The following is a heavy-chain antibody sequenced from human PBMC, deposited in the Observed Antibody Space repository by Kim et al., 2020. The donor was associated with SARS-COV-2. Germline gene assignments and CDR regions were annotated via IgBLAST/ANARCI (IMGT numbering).Heavy chain of an antibody. D-gene: IGHD5-18*01. Sequence: YSQKFQGRVTITRDTSASTANMELSSLRSEDTAVYYCASSGYSYGYGIDYWGQGTLVTVSS. V-gene: IGHV1-3*01. CDR3: ASSGYSYGYGIDY. J-gene: IGHJ4*02.